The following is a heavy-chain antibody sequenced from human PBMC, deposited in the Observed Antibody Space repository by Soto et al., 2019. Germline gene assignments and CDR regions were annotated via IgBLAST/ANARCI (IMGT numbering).Heavy chain of an antibody. J-gene: IGHJ3*02. CDR3: ARVGGRFVWDVKNDAFDM. CDR2: ISYDGSDK. D-gene: IGHD3-16*01. Sequence: GGSLRLSCAVSGFTFSIYGMQWVRQAPGKGLECVAGISYDGSDKYYVDSVKGRFTISRDNSKNTLYLQMNSLRAEDTAVYYCARVGGRFVWDVKNDAFDMWGRGTMVTVSS. CDR1: GFTFSIYG. V-gene: IGHV3-30*03.